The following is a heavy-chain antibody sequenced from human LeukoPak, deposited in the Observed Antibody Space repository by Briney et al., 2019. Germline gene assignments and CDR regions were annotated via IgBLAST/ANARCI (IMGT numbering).Heavy chain of an antibody. J-gene: IGHJ5*02. D-gene: IGHD3-10*01. CDR2: ISGGSTTL. Sequence: GGSLRLSCAASGFFFGDFGMNWVRQSPGKGLELVAYISGGSTTLHYADSVKGRFTISRDNAKNSLFLQMNSLRVEDTAVYYCAKNYYAGAYCGWFDPWGQGTLVTVAS. CDR3: AKNYYAGAYCGWFDP. V-gene: IGHV3-48*04. CDR1: GFFFGDFG.